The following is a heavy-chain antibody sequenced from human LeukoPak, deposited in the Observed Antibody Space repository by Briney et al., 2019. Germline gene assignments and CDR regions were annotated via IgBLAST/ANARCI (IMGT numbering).Heavy chain of an antibody. CDR2: IYYSGST. CDR3: ARDVGYCSGDSCYFGFDP. Sequence: SETLSLTCTVSGGSISSSSYYWGWIRQPPGKGLEWIGSIYYSGSTYYNPSLKSRVTISVDTSKNQFSLKLSSVTAADTAVYYCARDVGYCSGDSCYFGFDPWGQGTLVTVSS. V-gene: IGHV4-39*07. D-gene: IGHD2-15*01. CDR1: GGSISSSSYY. J-gene: IGHJ5*02.